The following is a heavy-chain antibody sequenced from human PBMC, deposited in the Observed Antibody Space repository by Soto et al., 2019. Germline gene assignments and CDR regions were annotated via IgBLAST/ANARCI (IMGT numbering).Heavy chain of an antibody. CDR2: INPNSGGT. J-gene: IGHJ5*02. D-gene: IGHD3-22*01. CDR3: ARGAMRPYYYDSSGYYPHNWFDP. CDR1: GYTSTGYY. V-gene: IGHV1-2*04. Sequence: QVQLVQSGAEVKKPGASVKVSCKASGYTSTGYYMHWVRQAPGQGLEWMGWINPNSGGTNYAQKFQGWVTMTRDTSISTAYMELSRLRSDDTAVYYCARGAMRPYYYDSSGYYPHNWFDPWGQGTLVTVSS.